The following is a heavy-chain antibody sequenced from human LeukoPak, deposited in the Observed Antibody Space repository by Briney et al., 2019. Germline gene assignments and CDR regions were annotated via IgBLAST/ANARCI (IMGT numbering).Heavy chain of an antibody. D-gene: IGHD1-14*01. Sequence: SETLSLTCAVYGGSFSGYYWSWIRQPPGKGLEWIGEINHSGSTNYNPSLKSRVTISVDTSKNQFSLKLSSVTAADTAVYFCTRSGLTGMRKYPRADYYYYGMDVWGQGTAVTASS. CDR2: INHSGST. CDR1: GGSFSGYY. J-gene: IGHJ6*02. CDR3: TRSGLTGMRKYPRADYYYYGMDV. V-gene: IGHV4-34*01.